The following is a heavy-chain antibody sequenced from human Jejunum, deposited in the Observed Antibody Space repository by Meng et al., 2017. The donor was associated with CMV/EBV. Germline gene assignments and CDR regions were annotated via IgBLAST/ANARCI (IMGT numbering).Heavy chain of an antibody. CDR3: ATSYGPGGY. Sequence: LSFPASGFTFTNYAMSWVRQAPGKGLEWVSTVRASGETSYYADSVKGRFAIFRDNSKNTLYLEMNSLRAEDTAIYCCATSYGPGGYWGHGTLVTVSS. V-gene: IGHV3-23*01. CDR2: VRASGETS. J-gene: IGHJ4*01. D-gene: IGHD3-10*01. CDR1: GFTFTNYA.